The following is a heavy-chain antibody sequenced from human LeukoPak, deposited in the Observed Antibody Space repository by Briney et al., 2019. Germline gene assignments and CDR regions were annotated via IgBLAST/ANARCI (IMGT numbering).Heavy chain of an antibody. Sequence: GASVKVSCKASGYTFTIYYIHWVRQAPGQGLEWMGWINPNSGGTNYAQKFQGRVTMTRDTSISTAYMELSRLRSDDTAVYYCAREPAWATVTTSWYGYWGQGTLVTVSS. V-gene: IGHV1-2*02. D-gene: IGHD4-17*01. CDR2: INPNSGGT. CDR1: GYTFTIYY. CDR3: AREPAWATVTTSWYGY. J-gene: IGHJ4*02.